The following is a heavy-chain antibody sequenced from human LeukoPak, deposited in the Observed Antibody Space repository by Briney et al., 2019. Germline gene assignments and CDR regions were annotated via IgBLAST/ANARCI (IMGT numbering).Heavy chain of an antibody. D-gene: IGHD6-13*01. V-gene: IGHV1-8*01. CDR3: VLGYSSNWYSWDYYYYMDV. CDR2: MNPNSGNT. CDR1: GYTFTSYD. J-gene: IGHJ6*03. Sequence: ASVKVSCKASGYTFTSYDINWVRQATGQGLEWMGWMNPNSGNTGYAQKFQGRVTMTRNTSISTAYMELSSLRSEDTAVYYCVLGYSSNWYSWDYYYYMDVWGKGTTVTVSS.